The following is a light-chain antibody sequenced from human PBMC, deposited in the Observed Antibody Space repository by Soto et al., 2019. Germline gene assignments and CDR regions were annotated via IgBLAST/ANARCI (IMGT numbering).Light chain of an antibody. J-gene: IGKJ5*01. CDR3: QQRSNWLIT. Sequence: EIVLMQSPGTLSLSPGERATLSFSSIHSFIIYLAWDQQKPDQAPRLLIYDASNRATGIPARFRGSGSGTDFTLTISSLEPEDFAVYYCQQRSNWLITFGQGTRLEIK. CDR1: HSFIIY. CDR2: DAS. V-gene: IGKV3-11*01.